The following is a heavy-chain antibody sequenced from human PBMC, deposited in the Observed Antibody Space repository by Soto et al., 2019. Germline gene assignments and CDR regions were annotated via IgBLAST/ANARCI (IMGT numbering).Heavy chain of an antibody. Sequence: GGSLRLSCAASGFTFSSYAMHWVRQAPGKGLEWVAVISYDGSNKYYADSVKGRFTISRDNSKNTLYLQMNSLRAEDTAVYYCARDHYYDSSGYYYARGNWFDHWGQGTLVTVSS. CDR2: ISYDGSNK. J-gene: IGHJ5*02. CDR3: ARDHYYDSSGYYYARGNWFDH. CDR1: GFTFSSYA. V-gene: IGHV3-30-3*01. D-gene: IGHD3-22*01.